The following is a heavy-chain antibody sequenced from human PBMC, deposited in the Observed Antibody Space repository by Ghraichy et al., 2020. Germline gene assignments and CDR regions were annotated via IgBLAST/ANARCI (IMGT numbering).Heavy chain of an antibody. Sequence: GGSLRLSCAASGFTFSSYGMHWVRQAPGKGLEWVAVIWYDGSNKYYADSVKGRFTISRDNSKNTLYLQMNSLSADDTAVYYCARGPYGDYLDAFDIWGQGTMVTVSS. V-gene: IGHV3-33*01. D-gene: IGHD4-17*01. CDR1: GFTFSSYG. CDR3: ARGPYGDYLDAFDI. J-gene: IGHJ3*02. CDR2: IWYDGSNK.